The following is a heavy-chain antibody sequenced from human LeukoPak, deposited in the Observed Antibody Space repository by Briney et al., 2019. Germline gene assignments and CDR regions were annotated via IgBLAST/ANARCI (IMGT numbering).Heavy chain of an antibody. Sequence: SETLSLTCTVFGGSISSYYWSWIRQPPGKGLEWIGYIYYSGSTNYNPSLKSRVTISVDTSKNQFSLKLSSVTAADTAVYYCARGHNLFWSGYNWFDPWGQGTLVTVSS. D-gene: IGHD3-3*01. CDR3: ARGHNLFWSGYNWFDP. J-gene: IGHJ5*02. CDR1: GGSISSYY. CDR2: IYYSGST. V-gene: IGHV4-59*01.